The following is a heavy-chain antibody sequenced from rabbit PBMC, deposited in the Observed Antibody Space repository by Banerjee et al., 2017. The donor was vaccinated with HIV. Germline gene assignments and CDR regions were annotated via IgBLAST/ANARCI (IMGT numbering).Heavy chain of an antibody. CDR1: GFDFSSYA. V-gene: IGHV1S21*01. CDR2: IDPGFGSA. Sequence: EQLVESGGGLVQPGGSLTLSCKASGFDFSSYAITWVRQAPGKGLEWIGYIDPGFGSAYYANWVNGRFTISRTTTTVDLKMNSLTAADTATYFCVRDIYASSGFNLWGQGTLVTVS. D-gene: IGHD1-1*01. CDR3: VRDIYASSGFNL. J-gene: IGHJ4*01.